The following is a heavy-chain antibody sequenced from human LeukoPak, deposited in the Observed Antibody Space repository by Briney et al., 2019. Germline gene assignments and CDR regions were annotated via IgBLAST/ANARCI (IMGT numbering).Heavy chain of an antibody. CDR1: GGSISSYY. CDR3: ARDQRMEGFDY. Sequence: SETLSLTCTVSGGSISSYYWSWIRQPPGKGLEWIGYIYYSGSTNYNPSLKSRVTISVDTSKNQFSLKLSSVTAADTAVYYCARDQRMEGFDYWGQGTLVTVSS. CDR2: IYYSGST. V-gene: IGHV4-59*01. J-gene: IGHJ4*02. D-gene: IGHD2-15*01.